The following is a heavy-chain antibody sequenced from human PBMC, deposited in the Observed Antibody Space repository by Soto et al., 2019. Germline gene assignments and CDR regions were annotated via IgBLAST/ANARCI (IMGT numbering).Heavy chain of an antibody. D-gene: IGHD6-19*01. CDR1: GFTFSSYA. J-gene: IGHJ5*02. CDR3: ARDLDVAVAGA. Sequence: QVQLVESGGGVVQPGRSLRLSCAASGFTFSSYAMHWVRQAPGKGLEWVAVISYDGSNKYYADSVKGRFTISRDNSKNTLYLQMNSLRAEDTAVYYCARDLDVAVAGAWGQGNLVTVSS. V-gene: IGHV3-30-3*01. CDR2: ISYDGSNK.